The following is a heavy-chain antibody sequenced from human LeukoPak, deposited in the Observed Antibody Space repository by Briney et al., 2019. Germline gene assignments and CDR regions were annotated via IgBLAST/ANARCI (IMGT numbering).Heavy chain of an antibody. CDR3: ASILRSSSGYYFDY. Sequence: GGSLRLSCAASGFTFSTYAVSWVRQAPGKGLEWVSVIYSGDTTFYADSVRGKFTISRDNSKNTLYLQMNSLRAEDTAVYYCASILRSSSGYYFDYWGQGTLVTVSS. V-gene: IGHV3-66*01. CDR2: IYSGDTT. J-gene: IGHJ4*02. CDR1: GFTFSTYA. D-gene: IGHD3-10*01.